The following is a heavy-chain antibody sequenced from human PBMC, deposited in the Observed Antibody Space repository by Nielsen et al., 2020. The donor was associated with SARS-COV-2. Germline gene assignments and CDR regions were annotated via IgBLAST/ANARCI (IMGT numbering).Heavy chain of an antibody. J-gene: IGHJ4*02. CDR2: IYNSGST. CDR3: ARGLRSSGSGWSEIFY. V-gene: IGHV4-61*01. D-gene: IGHD6-19*01. CDR1: GGSVSSGSDY. Sequence: SETLSLTCTVSGGSVSSGSDYWSWIRQPPGKGLEWIGYIYNSGSTNYNPSLRSRVTISVDTSKNQFSLKLSSVTAADTAVYYCARGLRSSGSGWSEIFYWGQGTLVTVSS.